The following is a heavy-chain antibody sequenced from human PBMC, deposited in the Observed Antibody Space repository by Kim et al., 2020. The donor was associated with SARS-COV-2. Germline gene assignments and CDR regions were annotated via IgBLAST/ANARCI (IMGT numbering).Heavy chain of an antibody. Sequence: SADSVKGRFTISRDNSRNTLFLQMNSLRAEDTAIYYCAKASPAGRSYFDYWGQGTLVTVSS. V-gene: IGHV3-23*01. CDR3: AKASPAGRSYFDY. J-gene: IGHJ4*02.